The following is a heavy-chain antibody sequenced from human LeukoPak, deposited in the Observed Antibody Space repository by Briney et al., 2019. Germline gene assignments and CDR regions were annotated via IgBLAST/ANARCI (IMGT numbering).Heavy chain of an antibody. CDR1: GFTFTTYW. V-gene: IGHV3-74*01. Sequence: GGPLRLTCAASGFTFTTYWMHWVRQAPGKGLVWVARINIDGTTTYYADYVKGRFTISRDNAKNTVSLEMSSLRDDDTAVYHCVRAGASGTYGQFDAWGQGALVTVSS. J-gene: IGHJ5*02. CDR3: VRAGASGTYGQFDA. D-gene: IGHD3-10*01. CDR2: INIDGTTT.